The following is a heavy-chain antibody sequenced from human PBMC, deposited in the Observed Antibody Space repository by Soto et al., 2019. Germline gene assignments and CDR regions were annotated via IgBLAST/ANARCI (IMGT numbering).Heavy chain of an antibody. V-gene: IGHV3-23*01. CDR3: AKGFIVAATTPEFDY. CDR1: GFTFTTYA. Sequence: EVQLLESGGGLVQPGGSLRLSCAASGFTFTTYAMSWVRQAPGKGLEWVSGVTDRGGKTYYAYSVKGRFTISRDNSKNTLYLQMNSLRAEDTAVYYCAKGFIVAATTPEFDYWGQGTLVTVSS. CDR2: VTDRGGKT. D-gene: IGHD1-26*01. J-gene: IGHJ4*02.